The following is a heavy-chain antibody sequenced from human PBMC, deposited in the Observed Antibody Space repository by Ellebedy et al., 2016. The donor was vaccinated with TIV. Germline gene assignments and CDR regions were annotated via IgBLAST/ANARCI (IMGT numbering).Heavy chain of an antibody. CDR1: DFIFGDFS. V-gene: IGHV3-23*01. CDR2: ITPSGGTT. J-gene: IGHJ5*02. CDR3: ARGASRLDP. Sequence: GESLKISXSASDFIFGDFSMNWVRQAPGKGLEWVSAITPSGGTTYYADSVKGRFTISRDNSKNTLFLQMKRLRGDDTAVYYCARGASRLDPWGQGTLVTVSS.